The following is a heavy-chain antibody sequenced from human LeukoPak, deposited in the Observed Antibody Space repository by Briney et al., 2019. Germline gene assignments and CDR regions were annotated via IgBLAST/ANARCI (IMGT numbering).Heavy chain of an antibody. CDR2: INPNSGGT. V-gene: IGHV1-2*02. CDR3: ARAPYSSSSDY. CDR1: GYTFTGYY. D-gene: IGHD6-6*01. Sequence: GASVKVSCKASGYTFTGYYMHWVRQAPGQGLEWMGWINPNSGGTKYAQKFQGRVTMTRDTSISTAYMELSRLRSDDTAVYYCARAPYSSSSDYWGQGTLVTVSS. J-gene: IGHJ4*02.